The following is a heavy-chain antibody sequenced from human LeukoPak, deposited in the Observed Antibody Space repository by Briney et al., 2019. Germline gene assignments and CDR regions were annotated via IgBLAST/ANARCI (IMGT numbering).Heavy chain of an antibody. CDR3: AKVFPYYDSSACIDY. CDR2: ISSSGGSP. J-gene: IGHJ4*02. V-gene: IGHV3-23*01. D-gene: IGHD3-22*01. CDR1: GFTFSSNG. Sequence: GGSLRLSCAASGFTFSSNGMSWVRQAPGKGLEWVSAISSSGGSPYYADSVKGRFTISRDNPKSTLYLQMNNLRAEDTAVYYCAKVFPYYDSSACIDYWGQGTLVTVSS.